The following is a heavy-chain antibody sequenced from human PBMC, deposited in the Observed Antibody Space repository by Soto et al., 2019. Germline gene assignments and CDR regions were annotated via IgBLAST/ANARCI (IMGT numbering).Heavy chain of an antibody. J-gene: IGHJ5*02. D-gene: IGHD3-16*01. CDR1: SGSISSSSYY. CDR2: IYYSGST. V-gene: IGHV4-39*02. CDR3: ARDGGLYPRNWFDP. Sequence: SETLSLTCTVSSGSISSSSYYWGWIRQPPGKGLEWIGSIYYSGSTYYNPSLKSRVTISVDTSKNQFSLKLSSVTAADTAVYYCARDGGLYPRNWFDPWGQGTLVTVSS.